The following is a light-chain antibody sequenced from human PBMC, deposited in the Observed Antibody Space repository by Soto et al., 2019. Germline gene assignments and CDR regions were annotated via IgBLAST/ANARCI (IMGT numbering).Light chain of an antibody. CDR2: AAS. V-gene: IGKV3-15*01. CDR1: ESVDSN. Sequence: EVVVTQSPATLSVSPGERATLSCRASESVDSNLAWYQQKPGQAPRLLIYAASVRATGIPVRFSGGGSGTDFTLTISSLQSEDFASYYCQHYNNWPPLYTFGQGTKLEIK. CDR3: QHYNNWPPLYT. J-gene: IGKJ2*01.